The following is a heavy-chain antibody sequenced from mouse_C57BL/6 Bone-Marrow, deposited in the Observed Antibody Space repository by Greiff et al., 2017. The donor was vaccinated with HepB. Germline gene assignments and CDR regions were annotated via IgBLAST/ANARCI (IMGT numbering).Heavy chain of an antibody. CDR2: INYDGSST. Sequence: DVKLVESEGGLVQPGSSMKLSCTASGFTFSDYYMAWVRQVPEKGLEWVANINYDGSSTYYLDSLKSRFIISRDNAKNILYLQMSSLKSEDTATYYCARCSGYFDYWGQGTTLTVSS. J-gene: IGHJ2*01. V-gene: IGHV5-16*01. CDR3: ARCSGYFDY. CDR1: GFTFSDYY. D-gene: IGHD3-2*02.